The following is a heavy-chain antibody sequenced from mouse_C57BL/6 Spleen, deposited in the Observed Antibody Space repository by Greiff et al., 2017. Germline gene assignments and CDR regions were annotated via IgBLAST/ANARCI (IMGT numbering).Heavy chain of an antibody. J-gene: IGHJ2*01. Sequence: VQLQQSGPELVKPGASVKMSCKASGYTFTDYNMHWVKQSHGKSLEWIGYINPNNGGTSYNQKFKGKATLTVNKSSSTAYMERRSLTSEDSAVYYCAIDSSGYVGFDYWGQGTTLTVSS. CDR2: INPNNGGT. D-gene: IGHD3-2*02. V-gene: IGHV1-22*01. CDR3: AIDSSGYVGFDY. CDR1: GYTFTDYN.